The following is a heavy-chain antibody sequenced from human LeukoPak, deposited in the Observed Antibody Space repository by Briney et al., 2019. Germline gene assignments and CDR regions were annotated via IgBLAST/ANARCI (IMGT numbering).Heavy chain of an antibody. D-gene: IGHD3-10*01. CDR1: GGSFSGYY. Sequence: SETLSLTCAVYGGSFSGYYWSWIRQPPGKGLEWIGEINLSGSTNYNPSLKSRVTISVDTSKNQFSLKLSSVTAADTAVYYCASLEYYYGSGSWGQGTLVTVSS. V-gene: IGHV4-34*01. CDR2: INLSGST. CDR3: ASLEYYYGSGS. J-gene: IGHJ4*02.